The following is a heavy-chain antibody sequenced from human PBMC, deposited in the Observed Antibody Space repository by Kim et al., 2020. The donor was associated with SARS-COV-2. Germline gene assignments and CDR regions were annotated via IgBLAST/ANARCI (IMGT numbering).Heavy chain of an antibody. Sequence: SETLSLTCAVYGGPFSGYYWTWIRQSPGKGLEWIGEINHRGGTNYSPSLKSRVTMSIDTSKNQFSLILTSLTAADTAVYYCAGEVEPQWAFQYHYGLDVWGQGTTVTVSS. CDR2: INHRGGT. CDR3: AGEVEPQWAFQYHYGLDV. V-gene: IGHV4-34*01. D-gene: IGHD6-19*01. CDR1: GGPFSGYY. J-gene: IGHJ6*02.